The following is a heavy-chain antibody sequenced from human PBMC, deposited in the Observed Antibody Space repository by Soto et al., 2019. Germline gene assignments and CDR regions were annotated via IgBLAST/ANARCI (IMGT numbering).Heavy chain of an antibody. Sequence: ASVKGSCKASGYTFTRYDIIWVGLATGQGLEWMGWMNPNSGNTGYAQKFQGRVTMTRNTSISTAYMELSSLRSEDTAVYYCARDFPAAGTPGYWGQGTLVTVSS. CDR3: ARDFPAAGTPGY. CDR1: GYTFTRYD. V-gene: IGHV1-8*01. CDR2: MNPNSGNT. D-gene: IGHD6-13*01. J-gene: IGHJ4*02.